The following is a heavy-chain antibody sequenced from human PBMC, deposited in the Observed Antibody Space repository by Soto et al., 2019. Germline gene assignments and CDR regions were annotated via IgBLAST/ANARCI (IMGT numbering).Heavy chain of an antibody. CDR2: ILVDGRT. V-gene: IGHV3-23*01. D-gene: IGHD2-8*02. Sequence: GFLSLSWGASGFNCSSYGMSWVRQAPGKGLEWVSTILVDGRTFYVDSVKGRFTISRDTSQNTVYLQMNSLTAGDTALYYCAKATATGGGAFDICGQGTMVTVAS. CDR3: AKATATGGGAFDI. J-gene: IGHJ3*02. CDR1: GFNCSSYG.